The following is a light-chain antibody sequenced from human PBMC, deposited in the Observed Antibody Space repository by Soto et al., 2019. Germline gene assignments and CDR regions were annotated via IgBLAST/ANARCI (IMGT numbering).Light chain of an antibody. CDR1: QSVSGN. Sequence: EIVMAQSPATLSVSPGERATLSCRASQSVSGNLAWYQQKPGQAPRLLIYGASTRATRIPARFSGSGSGTAFTLTISSLQSEDFAVYYCQQYNYWPPAFGQGTKVEIK. CDR2: GAS. J-gene: IGKJ1*01. CDR3: QQYNYWPPA. V-gene: IGKV3-15*01.